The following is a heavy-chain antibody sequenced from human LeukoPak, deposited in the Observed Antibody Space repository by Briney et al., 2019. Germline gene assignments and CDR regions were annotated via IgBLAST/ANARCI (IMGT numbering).Heavy chain of an antibody. CDR2: ITASGGSI. Sequence: GGSLRLSCAASGFTFSSFEMNWVRQAPGKGLEWVSYITASGGSIYYADSVKGRVTISRDNAKNSLYLQMNSLRAEDTAVYYCARDRTGYFDYWGQGTLVTVSS. D-gene: IGHD1-1*01. V-gene: IGHV3-48*03. J-gene: IGHJ4*02. CDR1: GFTFSSFE. CDR3: ARDRTGYFDY.